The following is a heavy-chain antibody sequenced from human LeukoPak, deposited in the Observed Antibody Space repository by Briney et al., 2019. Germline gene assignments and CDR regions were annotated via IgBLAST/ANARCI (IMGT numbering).Heavy chain of an antibody. CDR3: ASLRGDYGDY. CDR2: IYYSGST. J-gene: IGHJ4*02. Sequence: PSETLSLTCTVSGVSISSYYWSWIRQPPGKGLEWIGYIYYSGSTNYNPSLKSRVTISVDTSKNQFSLKLSSVTAADTAVYYCASLRGDYGDYWGQGTLVTVSS. CDR1: GVSISSYY. V-gene: IGHV4-59*01. D-gene: IGHD4-17*01.